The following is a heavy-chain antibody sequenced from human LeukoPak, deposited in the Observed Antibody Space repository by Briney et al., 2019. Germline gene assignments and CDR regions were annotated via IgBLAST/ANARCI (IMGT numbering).Heavy chain of an antibody. J-gene: IGHJ4*02. Sequence: GGSLRLSCAAFGFTVSSNYMSWVRQAPGKGLEWVSVIYSGGSTYYADSVKGRFTISRDNSKNTLYLQMNSLRAEDTAVYYCARDVAAAGTFDYWGQGTLVTVSS. D-gene: IGHD6-13*01. CDR1: GFTVSSNY. CDR3: ARDVAAAGTFDY. V-gene: IGHV3-53*01. CDR2: IYSGGST.